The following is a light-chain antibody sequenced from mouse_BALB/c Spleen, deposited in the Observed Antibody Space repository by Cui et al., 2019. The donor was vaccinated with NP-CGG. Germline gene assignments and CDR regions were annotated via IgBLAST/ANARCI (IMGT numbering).Light chain of an antibody. CDR1: TGAVTTNNY. CDR3: ALWYSNHWV. Sequence: AVVTQESALTTSPGETVTLTCRSSTGAVTTNNYANWVQEKPDHLFTGLIGGTNNRAPGFPARFSGSLIGDKAALTITGAQTEDEAIYFCALWYSNHWVFGGGTKLTVL. V-gene: IGLV1*01. J-gene: IGLJ1*01. CDR2: GTN.